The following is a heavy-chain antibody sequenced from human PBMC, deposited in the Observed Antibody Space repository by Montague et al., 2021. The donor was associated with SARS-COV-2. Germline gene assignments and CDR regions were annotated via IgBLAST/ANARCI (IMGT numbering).Heavy chain of an antibody. CDR2: TYYSGST. Sequence: SETLSLTCTVSGGSISSYYWSWIRQPPGKGLEWIGYTYYSGSTNYNPSLKSRVTISVDTSKNQFSLKLSSVTAADTAVYYCARVRRNTIFGVVIIYAFDIWGQGAMVTVSS. D-gene: IGHD3-3*01. CDR1: GGSISSYY. J-gene: IGHJ3*02. CDR3: ARVRRNTIFGVVIIYAFDI. V-gene: IGHV4-59*01.